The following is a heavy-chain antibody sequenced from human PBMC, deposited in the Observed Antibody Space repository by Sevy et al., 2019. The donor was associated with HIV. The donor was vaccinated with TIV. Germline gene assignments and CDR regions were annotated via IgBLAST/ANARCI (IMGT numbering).Heavy chain of an antibody. CDR3: AVSQSCGGDCYYFDS. CDR1: AYSFTLYY. CDR2: INPTGGHT. J-gene: IGHJ4*02. D-gene: IGHD2-21*02. V-gene: IGHV1-46*01. Sequence: ASVKVSCRASAYSFTLYYMNWVRQVPGQGLEWMGLINPTGGHTSDAQRFQGRLSMTRDTSTTTFYMELSSLTYEDTAVYYCAVSQSCGGDCYYFDSWGQGTLVTVSS.